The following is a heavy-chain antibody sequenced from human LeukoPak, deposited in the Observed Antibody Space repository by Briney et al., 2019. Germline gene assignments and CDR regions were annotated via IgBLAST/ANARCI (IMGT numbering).Heavy chain of an antibody. D-gene: IGHD5-18*01. Sequence: GGSLRLSCAASGFSLSAYWMTWVRQAPGKGLEWVANINRDGSQRNHVDSVKGRFTISRDNTKNSLYLQMNSLRAEDTAVYYCASLGGYGLLDYWGQGTLVTVSS. CDR3: ASLGGYGLLDY. CDR1: GFSLSAYW. J-gene: IGHJ4*02. CDR2: INRDGSQR. V-gene: IGHV3-7*01.